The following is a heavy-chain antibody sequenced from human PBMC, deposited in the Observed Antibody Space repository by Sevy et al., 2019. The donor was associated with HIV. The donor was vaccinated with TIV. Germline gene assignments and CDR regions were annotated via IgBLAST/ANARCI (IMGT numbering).Heavy chain of an antibody. J-gene: IGHJ5*02. V-gene: IGHV3-21*01. CDR2: ISSSSSYI. D-gene: IGHD3-22*01. CDR3: ARAKSTSSGYRPSPRINWFDP. CDR1: GFTFSSYS. Sequence: GGSLRLSCAASGFTFSSYSMNWVRQAPGKGLEWVSSISSSSSYIYYADSVKGRFTISRDNAKNSLYLQMNSLRAEDTAVYYCARAKSTSSGYRPSPRINWFDPWGQGTLVTVSS.